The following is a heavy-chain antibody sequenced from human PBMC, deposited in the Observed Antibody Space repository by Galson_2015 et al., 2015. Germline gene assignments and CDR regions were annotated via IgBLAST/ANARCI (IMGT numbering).Heavy chain of an antibody. V-gene: IGHV3-13*04. J-gene: IGHJ6*03. CDR1: GFTFSSYD. Sequence: SLRLSCAASGFTFSSYDMHWVRQATGKGLEWVSGITIGNDTYYAGSLKGRFTISRENARNSLYLQMNNLRADDTAVYYCARLARPRPNYYYYYMDVWGKGTTVTVSS. CDR2: ITIGNDT. CDR3: ARLARPRPNYYYYYMDV.